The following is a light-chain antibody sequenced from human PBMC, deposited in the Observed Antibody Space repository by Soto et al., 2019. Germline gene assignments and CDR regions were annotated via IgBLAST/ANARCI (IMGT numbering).Light chain of an antibody. V-gene: IGLV2-23*01. CDR3: CSYASISTWV. J-gene: IGLJ3*02. Sequence: QSALTQPASVSGSPGQSITISCTGTSNDIGGSNLVSWYQQHPGKAPKLMIYEGTKRPSGVSNRFSGSKSGNTASLTISGLQAEDEADYYCCSYASISTWVFGGGTKVTVL. CDR2: EGT. CDR1: SNDIGGSNL.